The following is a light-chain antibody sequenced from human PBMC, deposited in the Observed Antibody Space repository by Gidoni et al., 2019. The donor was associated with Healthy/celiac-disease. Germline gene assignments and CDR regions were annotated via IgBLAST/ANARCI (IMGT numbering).Light chain of an antibody. J-gene: IGKJ4*02. V-gene: IGKV1-33*01. Sequence: IQVTHSPSSLSASVGDRVTITCQASQHISNYLNWYQQKPGKPPKLLIYAASNLETGVPPRFSGSGSGTDFTLTISSLQPEDIATYYCQQYDNNPLTFGGGTKVEIK. CDR2: AAS. CDR3: QQYDNNPLT. CDR1: QHISNY.